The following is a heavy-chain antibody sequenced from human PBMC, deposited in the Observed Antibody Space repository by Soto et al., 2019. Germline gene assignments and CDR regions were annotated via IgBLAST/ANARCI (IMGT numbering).Heavy chain of an antibody. J-gene: IGHJ4*02. CDR1: GYTFTSYG. V-gene: IGHV1-18*04. CDR2: ISADNGNT. CDR3: ARNIGSGTFDY. Sequence: AASVKVSCKASGYTFTSYGISWVRQAPGQGLEWMGWISADNGNTNYAPKFQGRVTITWDTSTSTAYMDLSGLRSEDTAVYYCARNIGSGTFDYWGQGTMVTVSS. D-gene: IGHD1-26*01.